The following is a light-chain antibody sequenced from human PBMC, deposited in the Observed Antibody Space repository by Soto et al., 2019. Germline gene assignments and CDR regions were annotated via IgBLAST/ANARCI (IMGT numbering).Light chain of an antibody. CDR2: DAS. Sequence: IQMTLSNATLSASVWASVTITCRDSQSSSHWLAWYQQKPGKAPKFLIYDASSLESGVPSRFSGSGSGTEFTLTISILQPDDFASYYWQQYDSVSRTFGGGSIV. CDR1: QSSSHW. CDR3: QQYDSVSRT. J-gene: IGKJ4*02. V-gene: IGKV1-5*01.